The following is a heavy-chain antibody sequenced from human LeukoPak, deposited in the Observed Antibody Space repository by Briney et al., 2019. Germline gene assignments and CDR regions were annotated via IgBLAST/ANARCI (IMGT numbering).Heavy chain of an antibody. Sequence: GGSLRLSCAASGFTFSTYSMHWLRQAPGKGLEWVVLISYDGSNKYYADSVKGRFTISRDNSKNTLYLQMNSLRAEDTAVYYCARSRVQYCSGGSCYGVDYWGQGTLVTVSS. D-gene: IGHD2-15*01. CDR1: GFTFSTYS. CDR2: ISYDGSNK. CDR3: ARSRVQYCSGGSCYGVDY. J-gene: IGHJ4*02. V-gene: IGHV3-30-3*01.